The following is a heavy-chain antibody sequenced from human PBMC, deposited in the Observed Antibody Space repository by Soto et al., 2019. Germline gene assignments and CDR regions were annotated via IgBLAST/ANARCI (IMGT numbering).Heavy chain of an antibody. D-gene: IGHD3-3*01. CDR3: AGERESYDIWSGDPRARGAFDI. CDR2: ISAHNGNT. V-gene: IGHV1-18*04. CDR1: GYTFTSYG. J-gene: IGHJ3*02. Sequence: ASVKVSCKASGYTFTSYGISWVRQAPGQGLEWMGWISAHNGNTNYAQKLQGRVTMTTDTSTSTAYMELRSLRSDDTAVYYCAGERESYDIWSGDPRARGAFDIWGQGTMVTGSS.